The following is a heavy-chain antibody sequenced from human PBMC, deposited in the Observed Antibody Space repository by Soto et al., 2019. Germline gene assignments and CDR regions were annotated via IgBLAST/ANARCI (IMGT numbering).Heavy chain of an antibody. CDR2: IKHKVDGYTT. J-gene: IGHJ5*02. CDR1: GFTFGDHY. D-gene: IGHD1-26*01. Sequence: EVQLVESGGGLVQPGGSLRLSCVASGFTFGDHYMEWVRQVPGKGLEWVGRIKHKVDGYTTEYAASVEGRFTISRDDSENSLYLQMNSLKTEDTAVYYCARLWDRWFDAWGQGTLVTVSS. V-gene: IGHV3-72*01. CDR3: ARLWDRWFDA.